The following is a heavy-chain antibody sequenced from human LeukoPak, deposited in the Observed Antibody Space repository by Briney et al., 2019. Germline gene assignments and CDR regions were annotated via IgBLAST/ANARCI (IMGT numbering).Heavy chain of an antibody. CDR1: GFTFSNYG. CDR2: ITGNGGTT. V-gene: IGHV3-23*01. CDR3: AKEVPYYYDSSGYYYVPEFFDY. Sequence: TGGSLRLSCAASGFTFSNYGMNWVRQAPGKGLEWVSGITGNGGTTYYADSVKGRFTISRDNSRNTVYLQMNSLRAEDTAVYYCAKEVPYYYDSSGYYYVPEFFDYWGQGTLVTVSS. J-gene: IGHJ4*02. D-gene: IGHD3-22*01.